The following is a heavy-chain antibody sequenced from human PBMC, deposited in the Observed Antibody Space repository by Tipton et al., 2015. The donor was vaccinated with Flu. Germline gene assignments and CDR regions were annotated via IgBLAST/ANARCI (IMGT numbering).Heavy chain of an antibody. D-gene: IGHD3-10*01. Sequence: TLSLTCTVSGGSMSSIYWTWIRQPAGKGLEWIGRMYVSGSTKYNPSLKSRVTMSVDTSKNQCSLQMSSVTAADTDVYYCAGGSGSGTDVPFYFGGQGTIVTVSS. J-gene: IGHJ4*02. CDR1: GGSMSSIY. V-gene: IGHV4-4*07. CDR3: AGGSGSGTDVPFYF. CDR2: MYVSGST.